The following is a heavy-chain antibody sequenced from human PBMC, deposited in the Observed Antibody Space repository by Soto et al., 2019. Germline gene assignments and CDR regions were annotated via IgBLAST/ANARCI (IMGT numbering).Heavy chain of an antibody. CDR1: GGSVRSGNHF. J-gene: IGHJ6*02. Sequence: SETLSLTCSVSGGSVRSGNHFWNWIRQPPGRGLEWLGYMYYTGVTNYNPSLKSRVSMSVDTSKDQFSLNLTSLTAADTAVYYCARGGEPLGYYGLDVWGQGTTVTVSS. V-gene: IGHV4-61*01. CDR2: MYYTGVT. CDR3: ARGGEPLGYYGLDV.